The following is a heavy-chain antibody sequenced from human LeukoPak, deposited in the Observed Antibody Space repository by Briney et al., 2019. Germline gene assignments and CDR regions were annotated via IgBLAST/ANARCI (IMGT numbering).Heavy chain of an antibody. D-gene: IGHD2-15*01. V-gene: IGHV1-69*05. CDR2: IIPIFGTA. CDR1: GGTFSSYA. J-gene: IGHJ4*02. Sequence: GASVKVSCKASGGTFSSYAISWVRQAPGQGLEWMGGIIPIFGTANYAQKFQGRVTITTDESTSTAYMELSSLRSEDTAVYYCARDEVFVLVGGGPFDYWGQGTLVTVSS. CDR3: ARDEVFVLVGGGPFDY.